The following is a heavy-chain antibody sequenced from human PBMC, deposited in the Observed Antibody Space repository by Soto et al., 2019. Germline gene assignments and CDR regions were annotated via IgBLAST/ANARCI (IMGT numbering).Heavy chain of an antibody. CDR3: ARASSYYYDSSGYYYFDY. CDR2: TYYRSKWYN. V-gene: IGHV6-1*01. D-gene: IGHD3-22*01. J-gene: IGHJ4*02. Sequence: SQTLSLTCAISGDSVSSNSAAWNWIRQSPSRGLEWLGRTYYRSKWYNDYAVSVKSRITINPDTSKNQFSLQLNSVTPEDTAVYYCARASSYYYDSSGYYYFDYWGQGTLVTVSS. CDR1: GDSVSSNSAA.